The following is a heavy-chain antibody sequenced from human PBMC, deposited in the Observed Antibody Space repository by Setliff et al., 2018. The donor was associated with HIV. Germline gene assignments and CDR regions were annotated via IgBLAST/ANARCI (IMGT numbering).Heavy chain of an antibody. CDR3: AKERFTLIGLDAFDI. J-gene: IGHJ3*02. V-gene: IGHV1-24*01. Sequence: GASVKVSCKVSGDSLTELSIHWVRQAPGKGLEWMGGFDHEDGETIYAQRFQGRVTMTEDTSRDTAYMELSSLRSDDTAVYYCAKERFTLIGLDAFDIWGPGTMVTVSS. CDR1: GDSLTELS. CDR2: FDHEDGET. D-gene: IGHD3-22*01.